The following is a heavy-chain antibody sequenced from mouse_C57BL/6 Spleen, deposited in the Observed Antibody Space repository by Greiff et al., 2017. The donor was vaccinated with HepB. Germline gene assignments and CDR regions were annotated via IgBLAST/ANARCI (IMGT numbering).Heavy chain of an antibody. CDR2: ISDGGSYT. Sequence: VQLKESGGGLVKPGGSLKLSCAASGFTFSSYAMSWVRQTPEKRLEWVATISDGGSYTYYPDNVKGRFTISRDNAKNNLYLQMSHLKSEDTAMYYCARDYYGSPWFAYWGQGTLVTVSA. CDR1: GFTFSSYA. J-gene: IGHJ3*01. V-gene: IGHV5-4*01. D-gene: IGHD1-1*01. CDR3: ARDYYGSPWFAY.